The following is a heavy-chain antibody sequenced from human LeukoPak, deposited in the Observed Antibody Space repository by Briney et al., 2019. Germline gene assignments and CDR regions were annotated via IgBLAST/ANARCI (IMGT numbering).Heavy chain of an antibody. D-gene: IGHD3-22*01. J-gene: IGHJ4*02. CDR3: ARALYDSSGYYSHFDY. V-gene: IGHV3-21*01. Sequence: GGSLRLSCAASGFTFSSYSMHWVRQAPGKGLEWVSSITRSSSYIYYADSVKGRFTISRDNAKKSLYLQMNSLRAEDTAVYYCARALYDSSGYYSHFDYWGQGTLVTVSS. CDR1: GFTFSSYS. CDR2: ITRSSSYI.